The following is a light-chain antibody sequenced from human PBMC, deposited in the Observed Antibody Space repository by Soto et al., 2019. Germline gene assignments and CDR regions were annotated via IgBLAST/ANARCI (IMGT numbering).Light chain of an antibody. CDR3: TAWDDSLSGPV. Sequence: QSVLTQPPSASGTPGQRVTISCSGNSSNIGTNYVYWYQQLPGTAPKLLIYSNDRRPPGVPDRFSGSKSGTSASLAISGLRSEDEADYYCTAWDDSLSGPVFGGGSKLTVL. J-gene: IGLJ2*01. CDR2: SND. V-gene: IGLV1-47*01. CDR1: SSNIGTNY.